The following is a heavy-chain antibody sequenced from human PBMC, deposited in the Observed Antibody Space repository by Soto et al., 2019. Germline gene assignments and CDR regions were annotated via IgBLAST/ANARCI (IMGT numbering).Heavy chain of an antibody. CDR2: MIHTGST. D-gene: IGHD6-13*01. CDR1: GGSIISNTYY. CDR3: ARHFDYKSSWYDSQIEY. V-gene: IGHV4-39*01. J-gene: IGHJ4*02. Sequence: QLQLQESGPGLVNPSETLSLICTVSGGSIISNTYYWGWIRQAPGKELEWIGSMIHTGSTYHNPSLKSRVTMSKDTPQSQFPLSLASVTAADTALYYCARHFDYKSSWYDSQIEYWGQGTLVTVSS.